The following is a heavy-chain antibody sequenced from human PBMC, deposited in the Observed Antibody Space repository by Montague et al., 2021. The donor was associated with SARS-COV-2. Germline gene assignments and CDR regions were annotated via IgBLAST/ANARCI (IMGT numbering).Heavy chain of an antibody. CDR1: GGSISSGSYY. D-gene: IGHD3-22*01. Sequence: TLSLTCTVSGGSISSGSYYWSWIRQPAGKGLEWIGRIYTSGSTNYNPSLKSRVTISVDTSKNQFSLKLSSVTAADTAVYYCARDPLYYYDSSGLLLDWYFDLWGRGTLATVSS. CDR2: IYTSGST. CDR3: ARDPLYYYDSSGLLLDWYFDL. V-gene: IGHV4-61*02. J-gene: IGHJ2*01.